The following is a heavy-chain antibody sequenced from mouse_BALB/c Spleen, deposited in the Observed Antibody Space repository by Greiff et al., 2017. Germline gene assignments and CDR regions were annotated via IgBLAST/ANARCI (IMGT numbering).Heavy chain of an antibody. V-gene: IGHV5-6-3*01. D-gene: IGHD1-2*01. Sequence: EVKLMESGGGLVQPGGSLKLSCAASGFTFSSYGMSWVRQTPDKRLELVATINSNGGSTYYPDSVKGRFTISRDNAKNTLYLQMSSLKSEDTAMYYCARDGLRLRFAYWGQGTLVTVSA. CDR2: INSNGGST. J-gene: IGHJ3*01. CDR3: ARDGLRLRFAY. CDR1: GFTFSSYG.